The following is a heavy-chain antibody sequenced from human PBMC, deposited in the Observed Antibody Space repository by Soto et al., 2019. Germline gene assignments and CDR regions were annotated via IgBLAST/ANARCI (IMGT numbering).Heavy chain of an antibody. J-gene: IGHJ4*02. V-gene: IGHV1-18*01. CDR2: ITPNNCNT. CDR3: AKMATFSSGSCYTRPLDF. D-gene: IGHD2-15*01. Sequence: QVHLLQSGAEVKKPGASVKVSCKASGYIFDTYGISWVRQAPGQGLEWLGWITPNNCNTNYAQKFQVRITMNTDTSTSTAYMAVSHLRSDATAVYYCAKMATFSSGSCYTRPLDFWGQGTRVSVSS. CDR1: GYIFDTYG.